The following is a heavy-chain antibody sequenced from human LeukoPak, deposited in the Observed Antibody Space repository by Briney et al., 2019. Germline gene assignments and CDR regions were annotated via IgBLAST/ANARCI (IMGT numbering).Heavy chain of an antibody. J-gene: IGHJ4*02. CDR1: GGSISSYY. D-gene: IGHD5-24*01. CDR3: ARHAGDGPIYYFDY. Sequence: PSETLSLTCTVSGGSISSYYWSWIRQPAGKGLEWIGRIYTSGSTNYNPSLKSRVTISVDTSKNQFSLKLSSVTAADTAVYYRARHAGDGPIYYFDYWGQGTLVTVSS. CDR2: IYTSGST. V-gene: IGHV4-4*07.